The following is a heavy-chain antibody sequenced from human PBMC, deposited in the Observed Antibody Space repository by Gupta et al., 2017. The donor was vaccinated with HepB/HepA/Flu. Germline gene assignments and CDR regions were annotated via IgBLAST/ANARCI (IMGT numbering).Heavy chain of an antibody. CDR1: GFTFSSFD. J-gene: IGHJ4*01. V-gene: IGHV3-23*01. CDR3: AKALASGRMFYFDS. CDR2: INRDAGKT. D-gene: IGHD6-19*01. Sequence: EVQLLESGGGLLQPGGSLRLSCAASGFTFSSFDMNWVRQAPGKGLEWVSGINRDAGKTHYADCVKGRFTISRDNSRNTLSLQMTSLRVEDTAVYYCAKALASGRMFYFDSGGHGTLVTVS.